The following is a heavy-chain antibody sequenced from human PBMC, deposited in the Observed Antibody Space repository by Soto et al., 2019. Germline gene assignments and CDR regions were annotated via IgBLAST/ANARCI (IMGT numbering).Heavy chain of an antibody. D-gene: IGHD6-6*01. V-gene: IGHV4-59*01. J-gene: IGHJ6*02. CDR2: IYYSGST. CDR1: GASISSYY. Sequence: ESLSPTFTLSGASISSYYWSWIREPPGKGLEWIGYIYYSGSTNYNPSLKSRVTISVDTSKNQFSLKLSSVTAAETAVYYCARRAAREAHGMDVWGQGTTVTVSS. CDR3: ARRAAREAHGMDV.